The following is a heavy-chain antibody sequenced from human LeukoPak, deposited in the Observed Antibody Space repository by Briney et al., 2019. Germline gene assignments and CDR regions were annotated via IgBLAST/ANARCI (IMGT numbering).Heavy chain of an antibody. V-gene: IGHV3-23*01. CDR3: ARLWGYSSNAFDP. D-gene: IGHD6-13*01. CDR2: ISGSGGST. Sequence: PGGSLRLSCAASGFTFSSYAMTWVRQAPGKGLEWVSAISGSGGSTYYADSVKGRFTISRDNSKNTLYLQMNSLRAEDTAVYYCARLWGYSSNAFDPWGQGTLVTVSS. J-gene: IGHJ5*02. CDR1: GFTFSSYA.